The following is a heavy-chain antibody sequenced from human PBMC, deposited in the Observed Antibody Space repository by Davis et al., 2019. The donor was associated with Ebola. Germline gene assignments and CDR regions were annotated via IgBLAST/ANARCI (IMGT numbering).Heavy chain of an antibody. V-gene: IGHV3-30*18. CDR2: ISYEGSKK. Sequence: GESLKISCAASGFTFSSYGMHWVRQAPGKGLGWVAGISYEGSKKYYADSVKGRFTISRDNSKNTLYLQMNSLRAEDTAVYYCAKGHMIVVVMNYFDYWGQGTLVTVSS. CDR3: AKGHMIVVVMNYFDY. CDR1: GFTFSSYG. D-gene: IGHD3-22*01. J-gene: IGHJ4*02.